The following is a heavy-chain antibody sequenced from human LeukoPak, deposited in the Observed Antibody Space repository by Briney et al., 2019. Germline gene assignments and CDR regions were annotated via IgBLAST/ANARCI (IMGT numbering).Heavy chain of an antibody. V-gene: IGHV4-39*01. CDR1: GGSISSSSYY. CDR2: IYYSGST. D-gene: IGHD3-16*02. J-gene: IGHJ4*02. Sequence: SETLSLTCTVSGGSISSSSYYWGWIRQPPGKGLEWIGSIYYSGSTYYNPSLKSRVTISVDTSKNQFSLKLSSVTAADTAVYYCARHWRAKWGANYVWGSYRYTSFDYWGQRTLVTVSS. CDR3: ARHWRAKWGANYVWGSYRYTSFDY.